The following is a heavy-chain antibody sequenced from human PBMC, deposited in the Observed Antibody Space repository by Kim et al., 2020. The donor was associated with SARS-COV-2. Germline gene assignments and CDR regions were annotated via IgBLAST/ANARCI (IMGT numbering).Heavy chain of an antibody. CDR3: ARVGSGGGDFDY. D-gene: IGHD2-21*01. Sequence: SVKVSCKASRDTLSTHAISWVRQAPGQGLEWMGRIIPILGRANYEQKFQGRVTFTTDKSTNTIYMELSGLRSEDTAVYYCARVGSGGGDFDYWGQGTLV. CDR1: RDTLSTHA. J-gene: IGHJ4*02. CDR2: IIPILGRA. V-gene: IGHV1-69*04.